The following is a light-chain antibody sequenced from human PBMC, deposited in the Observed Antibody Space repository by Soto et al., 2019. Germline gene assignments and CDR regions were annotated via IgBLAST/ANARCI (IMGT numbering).Light chain of an antibody. CDR1: QSVSNNY. CDR2: GAS. V-gene: IGKV3-20*01. CDR3: QQYNSISLLT. Sequence: EIVLTQSPGTLSLSPGERATLSCRASQSVSNNYLAWYQQKPGQAPRLLIYGASNRATGIPDRFSGSGSGTEFTLTISSLQPDDFATYYCQQYNSISLLTFGGGTKVESK. J-gene: IGKJ4*01.